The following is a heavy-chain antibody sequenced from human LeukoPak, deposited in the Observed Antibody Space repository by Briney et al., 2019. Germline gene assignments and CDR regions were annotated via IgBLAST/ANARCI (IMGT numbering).Heavy chain of an antibody. J-gene: IGHJ6*03. D-gene: IGHD2-15*01. V-gene: IGHV3-30*04. CDR1: GFTFSSYA. Sequence: PWGSLRLSCAASGFTFSSYAMHWVRQAPGKGLEWVAVISYDGSNKYYADSVKGRFTISRDNSKNTLYLQMNSLRAEDTAVYYCARDSPHSLYCSGGSCYPHYYYYYYMDVWGKGTTVTVSS. CDR3: ARDSPHSLYCSGGSCYPHYYYYYYMDV. CDR2: ISYDGSNK.